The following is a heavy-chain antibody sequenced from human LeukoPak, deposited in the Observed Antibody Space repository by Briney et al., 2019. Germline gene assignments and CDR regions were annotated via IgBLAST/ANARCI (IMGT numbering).Heavy chain of an antibody. CDR2: LYTSGST. J-gene: IGHJ4*02. Sequence: SETLSLTCTVSGGSINSYYWSWIRQPAGKGLEWIGRLYTSGSTNYNASLKSRVSMLVDTSKNQFSLKLSSVTAADTAVFYCARENSGSYREFDYWGQGTLVTVSS. V-gene: IGHV4-4*07. CDR1: GGSINSYY. D-gene: IGHD1-26*01. CDR3: ARENSGSYREFDY.